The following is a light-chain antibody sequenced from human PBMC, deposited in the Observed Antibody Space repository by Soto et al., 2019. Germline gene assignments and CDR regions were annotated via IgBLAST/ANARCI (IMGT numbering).Light chain of an antibody. CDR2: NTN. J-gene: IGLJ3*02. CDR3: VLYMGSGIGV. Sequence: QAVVTQEASLSVSPGTTVTLTCGLSSGSVSANYHPSWYQQTPGQAPRTLIYNTNTRSSGVPDRFSGSILGNKAALTITGAQADDESDYYCVLYMGSGIGVFGGGTKLTVL. V-gene: IGLV8-61*01. CDR1: SGSVSANYH.